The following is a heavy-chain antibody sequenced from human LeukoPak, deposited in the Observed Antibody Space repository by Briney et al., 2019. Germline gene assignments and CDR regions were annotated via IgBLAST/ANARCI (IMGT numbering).Heavy chain of an antibody. J-gene: IGHJ4*02. CDR1: GGSFIGYY. V-gene: IGHV4-34*01. D-gene: IGHD2-2*01. CDR3: ARVNCSSTSCYDY. Sequence: SETLSLTCAVYGGSFIGYYWSWIRQPPGKGLEWIGEINHSGSTNYNPSLKSRVTISVDTSKNQFSLKLSSVTAADTAVYYCARVNCSSTSCYDYWGQGTLVTVSS. CDR2: INHSGST.